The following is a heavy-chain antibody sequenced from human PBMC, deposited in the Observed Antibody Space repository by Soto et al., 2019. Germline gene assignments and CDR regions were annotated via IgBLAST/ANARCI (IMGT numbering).Heavy chain of an antibody. D-gene: IGHD1-26*01. CDR2: IYSSGTT. CDR3: AVGHTSGSYYGHALF. J-gene: IGHJ4*02. CDR1: GVSISGYY. Sequence: SETLSLTCTVSGVSISGYYWSWIRQPPGKGLEWIEYIYSSGTTNYNPSLKSRVTISLDTSKNQFSLKLTSVTAADTAVYYCAVGHTSGSYYGHALFWGQGTLVTVSS. V-gene: IGHV4-59*01.